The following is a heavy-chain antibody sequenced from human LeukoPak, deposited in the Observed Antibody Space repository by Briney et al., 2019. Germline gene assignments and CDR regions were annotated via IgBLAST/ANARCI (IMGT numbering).Heavy chain of an antibody. CDR3: ASGWYPDD. J-gene: IGHJ4*02. Sequence: SETLSLTCAVSGGSISSGGYSWSWIRQPPGKGLEWVGYIYYTGSTKYNPSLKSRVTISVDTSKNQFSLKLNSVAAADTAVYYCASGWYPDDWGQGTLVTVSS. D-gene: IGHD6-19*01. CDR1: GGSISSGGYS. CDR2: IYYTGST. V-gene: IGHV4-61*08.